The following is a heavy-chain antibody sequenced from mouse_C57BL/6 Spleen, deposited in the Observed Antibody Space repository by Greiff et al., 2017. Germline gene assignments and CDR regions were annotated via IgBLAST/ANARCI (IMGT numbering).Heavy chain of an antibody. Sequence: EVKLVESGGDLVKPGGSLKLSCAASGFTFSSYGLSWVRQTPDKRLEWVATISSGGSYTYYPDSVKGRFTISRDNAKNTLYLQMSSLKSEDTAMYYCARGLLQYAMDYWGQGTSVTVSS. CDR3: ARGLLQYAMDY. V-gene: IGHV5-6*02. CDR1: GFTFSSYG. D-gene: IGHD2-3*01. CDR2: ISSGGSYT. J-gene: IGHJ4*01.